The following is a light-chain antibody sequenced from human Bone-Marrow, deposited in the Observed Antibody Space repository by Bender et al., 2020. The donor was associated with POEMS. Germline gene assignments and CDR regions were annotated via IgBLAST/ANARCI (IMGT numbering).Light chain of an antibody. CDR2: NKN. Sequence: QTVVTQEPSFSVSPGGTVTLTCGLSSGSVSSSNYPTWYQQTPGQSPRTLIQNKNSRSSGVPDRFSGSILGNTAALTITGAQADDESDYYCVLYLGGGLNWVFGGGTKLTVL. CDR1: SGSVSSSNY. CDR3: VLYLGGGLNWV. J-gene: IGLJ3*02. V-gene: IGLV8-61*01.